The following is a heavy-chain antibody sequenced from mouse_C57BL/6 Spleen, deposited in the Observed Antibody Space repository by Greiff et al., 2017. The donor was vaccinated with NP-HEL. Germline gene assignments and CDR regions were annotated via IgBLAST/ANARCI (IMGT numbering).Heavy chain of an antibody. Sequence: QVQLKQSGAELARPGASVKLSCKASGYTFTSYTMHWVKQRPGQGLEWIGYINPSSGYTKYNQKFKDKATLTADKSSSTAYVQLSSLTSEDSAVYYCARDYYGPLGDWGQGALVTVAA. CDR3: ARDYYGPLGD. D-gene: IGHD1-1*01. CDR1: GYTFTSYT. J-gene: IGHJ3*01. CDR2: INPSSGYT. V-gene: IGHV1-4*01.